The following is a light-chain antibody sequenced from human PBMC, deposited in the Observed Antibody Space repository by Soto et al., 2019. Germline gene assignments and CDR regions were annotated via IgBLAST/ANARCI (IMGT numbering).Light chain of an antibody. J-gene: IGKJ3*01. CDR3: QQYGSSPLFT. Sequence: EIVLTQSLGTLSLSPGERATLSCRASQTVTNNYLAWYQQKPGQAPRLLIFGASSRATDIPDRFGGSGSGTDFTLTISSLEPEDFAVYYCQQYGSSPLFTFGPGTKVDFK. CDR1: QTVTNNY. CDR2: GAS. V-gene: IGKV3-20*01.